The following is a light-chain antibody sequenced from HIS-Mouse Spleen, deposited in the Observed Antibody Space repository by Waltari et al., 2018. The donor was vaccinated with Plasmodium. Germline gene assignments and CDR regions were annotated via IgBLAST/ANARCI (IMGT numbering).Light chain of an antibody. CDR3: QQYNNWPFT. CDR1: QSVSSN. V-gene: IGKV3-15*01. Sequence: EIVMTQSPATLSVSLGERATLSCRASQSVSSNLAWYQQKPGQAPRLLIYGASTRATGIPARFSGSESGTEFTLTISSLQSEDFAVYYCQQYNNWPFTFGPGTKVDIK. CDR2: GAS. J-gene: IGKJ3*01.